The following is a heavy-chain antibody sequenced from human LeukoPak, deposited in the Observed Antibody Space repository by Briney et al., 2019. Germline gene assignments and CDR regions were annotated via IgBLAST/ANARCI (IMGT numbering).Heavy chain of an antibody. V-gene: IGHV3-9*01. Sequence: GRSLRLSCEVSGFTFDDYAMHWVRQGPGKGLEWVSGITWNSGRIGYADSVKGRFTISRDNAKNSLYLQMNSLRPEDTAFYYCVKGGPGIYYCYMDVWGIGTTVTVSS. CDR2: ITWNSGRI. CDR1: GFTFDDYA. J-gene: IGHJ6*03. D-gene: IGHD1-14*01. CDR3: VKGGPGIYYCYMDV.